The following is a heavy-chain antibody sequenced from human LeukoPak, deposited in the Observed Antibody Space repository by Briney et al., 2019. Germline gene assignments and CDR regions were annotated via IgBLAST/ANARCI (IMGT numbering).Heavy chain of an antibody. CDR3: ARVLPNGDSIRSCFDY. J-gene: IGHJ4*02. CDR1: GGSFSGYY. Sequence: SETLSLTCAVYGGSFSGYYWSWIRQPPGKGLEWIGEINQSGSTNYNPSLKSRVTISVDTSKNQFSLKLSSVTAADTAVYYCARVLPNGDSIRSCFDYWGQGILVTVSS. V-gene: IGHV4-34*01. D-gene: IGHD4-17*01. CDR2: INQSGST.